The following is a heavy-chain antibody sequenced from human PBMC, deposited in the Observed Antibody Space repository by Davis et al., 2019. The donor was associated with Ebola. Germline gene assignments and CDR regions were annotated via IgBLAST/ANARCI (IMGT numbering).Heavy chain of an antibody. V-gene: IGHV3-30*02. J-gene: IGHJ4*02. CDR2: ISYDGRNK. CDR1: GFSFSSYA. Sequence: GESLKISCAASGFSFSSYAMHWVRQAPGKGLEWVAFISYDGRNKYYADSVKGRFTLSRDNSKNTLYLQMDTLRVEDTALYYCTKGQGYFLDYWGQGTLVTVSS. CDR3: TKGQGYFLDY. D-gene: IGHD6-13*01.